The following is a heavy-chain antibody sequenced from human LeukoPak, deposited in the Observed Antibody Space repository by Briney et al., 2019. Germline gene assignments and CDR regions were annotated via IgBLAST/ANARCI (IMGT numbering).Heavy chain of an antibody. Sequence: GGSLRLSCAASGFTFSSYSMNWVRQAPGKELEWVSSISSSSSYIYYADSVKGRFAISRDNAKNSLYLQMNSLRAEDTAVYYCAREFSYYFDYWGQGTLVTVSS. J-gene: IGHJ4*02. CDR3: AREFSYYFDY. V-gene: IGHV3-21*01. CDR2: ISSSSSYI. CDR1: GFTFSSYS.